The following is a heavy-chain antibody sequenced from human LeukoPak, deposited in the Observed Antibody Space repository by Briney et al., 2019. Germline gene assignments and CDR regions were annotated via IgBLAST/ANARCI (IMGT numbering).Heavy chain of an antibody. J-gene: IGHJ4*02. D-gene: IGHD3-22*01. V-gene: IGHV3-33*01. CDR3: ARDLNYYDSSGYLED. CDR2: IWYDGSNK. CDR1: GFTFSSYG. Sequence: GGSLRLSCAASGFTFSSYGMHWVRQAPGKELEWVAVIWYDGSNKYYADSVKGRFTISRDNSKSTLYLQMNSLRAEDTAVYYCARDLNYYDSSGYLEDWGQGTLVTVSS.